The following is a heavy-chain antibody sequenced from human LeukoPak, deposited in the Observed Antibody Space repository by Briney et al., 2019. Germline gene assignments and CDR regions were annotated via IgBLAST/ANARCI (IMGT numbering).Heavy chain of an antibody. CDR2: ISSSSSYI. J-gene: IGHJ4*02. D-gene: IGHD6-13*01. Sequence: PGGSXRLSCAASGFTFSSYSMNWVRQAPGKGLEWVSSISSSSSYIYYADSVKGRFTISRDNAKNSLYLQMNSLRAEDTAVYYCARGSRGSSWRGDYWGQGTLVTVSS. CDR3: ARGSRGSSWRGDY. V-gene: IGHV3-21*01. CDR1: GFTFSSYS.